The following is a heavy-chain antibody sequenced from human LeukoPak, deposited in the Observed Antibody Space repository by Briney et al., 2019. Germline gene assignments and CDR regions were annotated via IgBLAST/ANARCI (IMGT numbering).Heavy chain of an antibody. CDR2: ISGSGGST. CDR3: AKVDYDILTGYVDY. CDR1: GFTFDTYA. V-gene: IGHV3-23*01. Sequence: GGSLRLSCAASGFTFDTYAMYWVRQAPGKGLEWVSAISGSGGSTYYADSVKGRFTISRDNSKNTLYLQMNSLRAEDTAVYYCAKVDYDILTGYVDYWGQGTLVTVSS. J-gene: IGHJ4*02. D-gene: IGHD3-9*01.